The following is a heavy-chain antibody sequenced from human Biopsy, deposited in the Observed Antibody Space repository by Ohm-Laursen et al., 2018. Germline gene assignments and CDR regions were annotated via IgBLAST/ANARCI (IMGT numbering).Heavy chain of an antibody. CDR3: ARDYDTSGYYYVS. CDR1: GGSISNNNYY. Sequence: SQTLSLTCTVSGGSISNNNYYWGRIRQPPGKGLEWIGSIFYRGSTHYKPSLKSRVNISVDTSKNQFSRKLNSVTAADTAVYYCARDYDTSGYYYVSWGQGTLVTVSS. CDR2: IFYRGST. J-gene: IGHJ5*02. V-gene: IGHV4-39*01. D-gene: IGHD3-22*01.